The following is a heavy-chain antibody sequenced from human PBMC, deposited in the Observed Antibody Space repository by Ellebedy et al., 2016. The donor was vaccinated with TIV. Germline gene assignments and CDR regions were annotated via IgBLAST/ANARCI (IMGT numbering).Heavy chain of an antibody. V-gene: IGHV1-2*02. D-gene: IGHD3-10*02. CDR3: AKALSAYDYYVLDF. CDR2: IHPNTGAT. CDR1: GYTFAGYY. Sequence: AASVKVSCKTSGYTFAGYYIHWVRQAPGQGLEWMGWIHPNTGATKYAQKFQGRVTMTRATSISTTYTELSSLRSDDAAVYYCAKALSAYDYYVLDFWGQGTLLTVSS. J-gene: IGHJ4*02.